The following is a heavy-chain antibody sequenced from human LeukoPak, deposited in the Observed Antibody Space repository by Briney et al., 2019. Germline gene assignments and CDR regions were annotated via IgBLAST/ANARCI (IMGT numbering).Heavy chain of an antibody. Sequence: PSETLSLTCIVSGGSIGNYYWNWIRQPPGKGLEWVSYISSSSSTIYYADSVKGRFTISRDNAKNSLYLQMNSLRDEDTAVYYCAGEDWNDVGLDYWGQGTLVTVSS. CDR1: GGSIGNYY. V-gene: IGHV3-48*02. D-gene: IGHD1-1*01. J-gene: IGHJ4*02. CDR2: ISSSSSTI. CDR3: AGEDWNDVGLDY.